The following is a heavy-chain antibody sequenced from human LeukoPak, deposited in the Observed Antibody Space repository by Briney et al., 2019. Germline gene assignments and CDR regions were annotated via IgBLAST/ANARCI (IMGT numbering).Heavy chain of an antibody. J-gene: IGHJ4*02. V-gene: IGHV1-2*06. D-gene: IGHD3-22*01. CDR2: INPNSGGA. CDR3: ARVQSEYYYDSSGYYY. Sequence: ASVKVSCKASGYTFTGYYMHWVRQAPGQGLEWMGRINPNSGGANYAQKFQGRVTMTRDTSISTAYMELSRLRSDDTAVYYCARVQSEYYYDSSGYYYWGQGTLVTVSS. CDR1: GYTFTGYY.